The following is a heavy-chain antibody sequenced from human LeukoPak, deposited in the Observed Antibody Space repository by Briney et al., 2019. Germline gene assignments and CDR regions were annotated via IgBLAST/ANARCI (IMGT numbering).Heavy chain of an antibody. Sequence: GGSLRLSCAASGFTFSSYWMSWVRQAPGKGLEWVALIKQHGSEIYYADSVKGRFTISRDDAASSLYLQMHSLRAEDTAVYYCATDRGTYWGQGTLVTVSS. J-gene: IGHJ4*02. V-gene: IGHV3-7*01. CDR2: IKQHGSEI. CDR3: ATDRGTY. D-gene: IGHD3-10*01. CDR1: GFTFSSYW.